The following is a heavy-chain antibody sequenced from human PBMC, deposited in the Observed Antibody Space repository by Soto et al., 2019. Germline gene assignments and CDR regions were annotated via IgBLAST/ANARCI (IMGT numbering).Heavy chain of an antibody. D-gene: IGHD5-18*01. CDR2: INPNSGGT. J-gene: IGHJ4*02. V-gene: IGHV1-2*02. CDR1: GYTFTGYY. Sequence: ASVKVSCKASGYTFTGYYMHWVRQAPGQGLEWMGWINPNSGGTNYAQKFQGRLTITRDTSASTAYMELSSLISEDTAVIYCARVTAMVAGPFDYWGQGTQVTVSS. CDR3: ARVTAMVAGPFDY.